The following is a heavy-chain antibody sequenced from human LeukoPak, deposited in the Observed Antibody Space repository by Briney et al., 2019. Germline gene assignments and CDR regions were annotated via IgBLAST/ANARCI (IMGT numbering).Heavy chain of an antibody. Sequence: PGGSLRLSCAASGFTVSSYSMNWVRQAPGKGLEWVSSISSSSSYIYYADSVKGRFTISRDNAKNSLYLQMNSLRAEDTAVYYCARDTGVRYFDWLPLDYWGQGTLVTVSS. CDR1: GFTVSSYS. J-gene: IGHJ4*02. CDR2: ISSSSSYI. V-gene: IGHV3-21*01. D-gene: IGHD3-9*01. CDR3: ARDTGVRYFDWLPLDY.